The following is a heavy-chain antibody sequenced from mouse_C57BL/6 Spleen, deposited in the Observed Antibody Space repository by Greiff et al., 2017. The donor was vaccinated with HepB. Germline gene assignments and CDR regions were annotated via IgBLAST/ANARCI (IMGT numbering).Heavy chain of an antibody. CDR1: GYAFSSSW. Sequence: VKLQESGPELVKPGASVKISCKASGYAFSSSWMNWVKQRPGKGLEWIGRIYPGDGDTNYNGKFKGKATLTADKSSSTAYMQLSSLTSEDSAVYFWARGDDGYGYFDYWGQGTTLTVSS. J-gene: IGHJ2*01. V-gene: IGHV1-82*01. CDR2: IYPGDGDT. D-gene: IGHD2-3*01. CDR3: ARGDDGYGYFDY.